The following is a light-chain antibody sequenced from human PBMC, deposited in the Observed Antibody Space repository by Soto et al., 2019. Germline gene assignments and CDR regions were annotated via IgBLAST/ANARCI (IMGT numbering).Light chain of an antibody. V-gene: IGKV1-39*01. CDR1: QTMTNS. J-gene: IGKJ1*01. Sequence: IQMTKSPSALYASVGDRVTITCRTSQTMTNSLNWYQHKPGEAPNLLIYLASNLQSGFPPTVSGSESGTDFTLTISSLQPEDFATYYCQQTPIFPWTFGQATTVYI. CDR2: LAS. CDR3: QQTPIFPWT.